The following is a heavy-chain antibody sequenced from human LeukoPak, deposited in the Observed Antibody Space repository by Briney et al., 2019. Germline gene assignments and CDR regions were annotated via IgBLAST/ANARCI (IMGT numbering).Heavy chain of an antibody. CDR2: ISWNSGSI. V-gene: IGHV3-9*01. CDR3: AKARTYYYDSSGPTD. Sequence: GGSLRLSCAASGFTFDDYAMHWVRQAPGKGLEWVSGISWNSGSIGYADSVKGRFTISRDNAKNSLYLQMNSLRAEDTALYYCAKARTYYYDSSGPTDWGQGTLVTVSS. CDR1: GFTFDDYA. D-gene: IGHD3-22*01. J-gene: IGHJ4*02.